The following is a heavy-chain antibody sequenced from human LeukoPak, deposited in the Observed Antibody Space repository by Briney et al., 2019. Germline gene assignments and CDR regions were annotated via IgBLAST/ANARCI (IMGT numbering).Heavy chain of an antibody. CDR2: IWYDGSNK. D-gene: IGHD4-17*01. CDR1: GFTFISYG. J-gene: IGHJ1*01. CDR3: ARADDYGDYGGEYFQH. Sequence: PGRSLRLSCAASGFTFISYGMHWVRQAPGKGLEWVAVIWYDGSNKYYADSVKGRFTISRDNSKNTLYLQMTSLRAEETAVYYCARADDYGDYGGEYFQHWGQGPLVTVSS. V-gene: IGHV3-33*01.